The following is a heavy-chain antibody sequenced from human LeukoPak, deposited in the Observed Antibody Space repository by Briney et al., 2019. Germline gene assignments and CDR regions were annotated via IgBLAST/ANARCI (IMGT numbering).Heavy chain of an antibody. V-gene: IGHV3-7*03. Sequence: HTGGSLRLSCAASGFTFSSYWMTWVRQAPGKGLEWVASLNEDGSKRSYVGSVKGRFTISRDNAQKSVYLQMNSLTAEDPAVYYCARAVTSMDGYWGQGTLVTVSS. J-gene: IGHJ4*02. CDR1: GFTFSSYW. CDR3: ARAVTSMDGY. CDR2: LNEDGSKR. D-gene: IGHD5-18*01.